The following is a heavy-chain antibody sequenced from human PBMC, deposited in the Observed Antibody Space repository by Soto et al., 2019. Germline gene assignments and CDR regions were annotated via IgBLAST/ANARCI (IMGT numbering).Heavy chain of an antibody. J-gene: IGHJ5*02. Sequence: SETLSLTCTVSGASISSEGYYWSWIRQFPGKGLEWIGYIYYSGSTNYNPSLRSRVTISVDTSKTRFFLKLTSVTAADTAVYFCPRENMPGYASIFRFHPCDQ. D-gene: IGHD2-2*01. CDR1: GASISSEGYY. CDR3: PRENMPGYASIFRFHP. CDR2: IYYSGST. V-gene: IGHV4-31*03.